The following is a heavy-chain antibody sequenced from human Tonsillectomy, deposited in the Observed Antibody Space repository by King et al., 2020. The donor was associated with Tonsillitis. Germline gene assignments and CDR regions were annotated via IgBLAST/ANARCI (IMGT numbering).Heavy chain of an antibody. Sequence: VQLVESGGGVVQPGRSLRLSCAASGFTFSSYGMHWVRQAPGKGLEWVAGISHDGSNKYYADSVKGRFTISRDNSKNTLYLQMNSLRAEDTAVYYCAKDSSGYLTYYFDYWGQRTLVTVSS. CDR2: ISHDGSNK. CDR1: GFTFSSYG. CDR3: AKDSSGYLTYYFDY. V-gene: IGHV3-30*18. D-gene: IGHD3-22*01. J-gene: IGHJ4*02.